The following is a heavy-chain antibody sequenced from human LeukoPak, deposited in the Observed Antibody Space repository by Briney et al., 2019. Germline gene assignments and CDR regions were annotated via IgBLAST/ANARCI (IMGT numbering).Heavy chain of an antibody. V-gene: IGHV6-1*01. J-gene: IGHJ4*02. D-gene: IGHD2-2*02. CDR2: TYYRSKWYS. Sequence: SQTLSLTCAISGDSLFSNSAAWNWIRQCPSRGLEWLGRTYYRSKWYSDYTPSVKSRITVNPDTSKNQFSLQLNSVTPEDTAVYYCGRGFSEATPGAINYWGPGTLVTVSS. CDR3: GRGFSEATPGAINY. CDR1: GDSLFSNSAA.